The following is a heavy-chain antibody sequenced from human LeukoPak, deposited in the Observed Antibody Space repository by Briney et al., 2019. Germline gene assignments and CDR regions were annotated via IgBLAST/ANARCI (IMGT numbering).Heavy chain of an antibody. CDR2: INHSGST. V-gene: IGHV4-34*01. CDR3: ARGPLSSSSVDY. J-gene: IGHJ4*02. CDR1: GGSFSGYY. D-gene: IGHD6-13*01. Sequence: SETLSLTCAVYGGSFSGYYWSWIRQPPGKGLEWIGEINHSGSTNYNPSLKSRVTISVDTSKDQFSLKLSSVTAADTAVYYCARGPLSSSSVDYWGQGTLVTVSS.